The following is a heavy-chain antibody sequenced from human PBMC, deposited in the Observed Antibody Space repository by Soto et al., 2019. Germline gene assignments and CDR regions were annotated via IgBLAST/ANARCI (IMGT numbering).Heavy chain of an antibody. CDR2: INGDGTTT. Sequence: EVRLVESGGGLVQPGGSLRLSCAASGFTFSTYWMHWVRQAPGKGLVWVSRINGDGTTTQYADSVKGRFTISRDNAKNTLYLQMNTLRGDDTAMYYCASIPMVLGPSDYWGQGTLVTVSS. CDR3: ASIPMVLGPSDY. D-gene: IGHD3-10*01. CDR1: GFTFSTYW. V-gene: IGHV3-74*02. J-gene: IGHJ4*02.